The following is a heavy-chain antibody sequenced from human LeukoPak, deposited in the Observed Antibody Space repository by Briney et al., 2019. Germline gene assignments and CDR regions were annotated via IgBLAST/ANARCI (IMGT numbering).Heavy chain of an antibody. D-gene: IGHD3-22*01. J-gene: IGHJ2*01. Sequence: ASVKVSCKASDYTCSIYGITWVRQAPGQGLEWMGWISAYTHNTNYVQKFQGGVTMTTDTSTSTAYMELRSLRSDDTAVYYCARRSSGYYGEWYFDVWGRGTLVTVSS. V-gene: IGHV1-18*01. CDR1: DYTCSIYG. CDR3: ARRSSGYYGEWYFDV. CDR2: ISAYTHNT.